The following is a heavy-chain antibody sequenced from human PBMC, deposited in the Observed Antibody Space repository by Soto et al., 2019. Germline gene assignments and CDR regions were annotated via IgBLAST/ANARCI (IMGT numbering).Heavy chain of an antibody. CDR1: GFTFSSYG. D-gene: IGHD2-2*01. J-gene: IGHJ4*02. V-gene: IGHV3-30*18. CDR2: ISYDGSNK. CDR3: AKDRSIVVVPAALFDY. Sequence: QVQLVESGGGVVQPGRSLRLSCAASGFTFSSYGMHWVRQAPGKGLEWVAVISYDGSNKYYADSVKGRFTISRDNSKNTLYLQMNRVRAEDTAVYYCAKDRSIVVVPAALFDYWGQGTLVTVSS.